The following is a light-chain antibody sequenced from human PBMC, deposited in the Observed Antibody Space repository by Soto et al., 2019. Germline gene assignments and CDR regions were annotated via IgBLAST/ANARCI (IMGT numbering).Light chain of an antibody. J-gene: IGLJ2*01. V-gene: IGLV2-14*01. CDR3: SSYTTSSTVI. Sequence: QSARTQPASVSGSPGQSITGSCTETVSDVGNYNYVTWYQQHPGKAPKRIIYDVRNRPSGVSNRFSGSKSGNTASLTISGLQAEDEADYYCSSYTTSSTVIFGGATKLTVL. CDR2: DVR. CDR1: VSDVGNYNY.